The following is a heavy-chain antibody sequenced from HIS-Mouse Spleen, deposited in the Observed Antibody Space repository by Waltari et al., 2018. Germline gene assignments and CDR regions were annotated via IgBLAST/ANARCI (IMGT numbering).Heavy chain of an antibody. D-gene: IGHD5-12*01. CDR1: GFTFSSYS. CDR2: ISISSSYK. CDR3: ARDPSGYDNH. V-gene: IGHV3-21*01. Sequence: EVQLVESGGGLVKPGGSLRLSCAASGFTFSSYSMNWVRQGTGKGLDGLSSISISSSYKYYAASVEGRFTISRANAKNALYLQMNSLRAEDTAVYYCARDPSGYDNHWGQGTLVTVSS. J-gene: IGHJ5*02.